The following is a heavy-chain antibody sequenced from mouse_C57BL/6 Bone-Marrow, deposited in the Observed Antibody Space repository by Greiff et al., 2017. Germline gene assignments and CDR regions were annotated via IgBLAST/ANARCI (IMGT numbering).Heavy chain of an antibody. CDR2: ISSGGDYI. V-gene: IGHV5-9-1*02. CDR1: GFTFSSYA. J-gene: IGHJ3*01. CDR3: TAYYSNFLAY. D-gene: IGHD2-5*01. Sequence: VQLKESGEGLVKPGGSLKLSCAASGFTFSSYAMSWVRQTPEKRLEWVAYISSGGDYIYYADTVKGRFTISRDNARNTLYLQMSSLKSEDTARYYCTAYYSNFLAYWGQGTLVTVSA.